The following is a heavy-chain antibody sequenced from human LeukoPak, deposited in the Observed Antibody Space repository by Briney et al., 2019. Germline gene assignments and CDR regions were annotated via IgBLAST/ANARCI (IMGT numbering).Heavy chain of an antibody. D-gene: IGHD1-26*01. CDR2: IYYSGST. CDR3: ARGKWELNFDY. Sequence: PSETLSLTCTVSGGSISSGGYYWSWIRQHPGKGPEWIGYIYYSGSTYYNPSLKSRVTISVDTSKNQFSLKLSSVTAADTAVYYCARGKWELNFDYWGQGTLVTVSS. V-gene: IGHV4-31*03. CDR1: GGSISSGGYY. J-gene: IGHJ4*02.